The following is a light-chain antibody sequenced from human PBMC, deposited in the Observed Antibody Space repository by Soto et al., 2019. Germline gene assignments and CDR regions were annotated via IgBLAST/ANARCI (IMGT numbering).Light chain of an antibody. CDR3: QQYNRFWT. V-gene: IGKV1-5*03. J-gene: IGKJ1*01. CDR1: QSISGS. CDR2: EAS. Sequence: DIQMTQSPSTLSASVGDRVTITCRASQSISGSLAWYQQKPGKAPKLLIYEASNLKSGVPSRFSGSGSGTEYTLTISSLQPDDSASYYCQQYNRFWTFGQGTRVEIK.